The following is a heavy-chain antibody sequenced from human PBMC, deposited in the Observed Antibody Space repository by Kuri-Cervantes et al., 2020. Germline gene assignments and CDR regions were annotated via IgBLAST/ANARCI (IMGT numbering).Heavy chain of an antibody. V-gene: IGHV3-23*01. Sequence: GESLKISCAASGFTFSSYAMSWVRQAPGKGLEWVSALSAGGGSTYYADSAKGRFTISRDNSKNTLYLQMNSLRAEDTAVYYCAKERPIGGVQGVFDCWGQGTLVTVSS. CDR3: AKERPIGGVQGVFDC. CDR1: GFTFSSYA. D-gene: IGHD3-10*01. CDR2: LSAGGGST. J-gene: IGHJ4*02.